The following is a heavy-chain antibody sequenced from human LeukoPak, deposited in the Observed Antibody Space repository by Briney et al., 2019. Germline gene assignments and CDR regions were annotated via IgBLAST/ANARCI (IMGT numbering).Heavy chain of an antibody. D-gene: IGHD5-18*01. V-gene: IGHV4-39*07. CDR2: IYYSGST. Sequence: SETLSLTCTVSGGSISSSSYYWGWIRQPPGKGLEWIGSIYYSGSTYYNPSLKSRVTISVDTSKNQFSLKLSSVTAADTAVYYCARGGYIGWFDPWGQGTLVTVSS. J-gene: IGHJ5*02. CDR1: GGSISSSSYY. CDR3: ARGGYIGWFDP.